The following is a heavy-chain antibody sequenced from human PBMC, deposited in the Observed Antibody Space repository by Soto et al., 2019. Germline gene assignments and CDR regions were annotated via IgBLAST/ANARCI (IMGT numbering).Heavy chain of an antibody. CDR1: GFRFRSFA. CDR2: TRSNGEHT. D-gene: IGHD2-2*01. Sequence: VGSLRLSCAGSGFRFRSFAMTWVRQAPGKGLEWVSTTRSNGEHTYYADSVKGRFTVSRDNSKNTLFLEMSSLRAEDSAIYYCAKDSKSVSVSAARVYGMDVWGQGTTVTVSS. J-gene: IGHJ6*02. CDR3: AKDSKSVSVSAARVYGMDV. V-gene: IGHV3-23*01.